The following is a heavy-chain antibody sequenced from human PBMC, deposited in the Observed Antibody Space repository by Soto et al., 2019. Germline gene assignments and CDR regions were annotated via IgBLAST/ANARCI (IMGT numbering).Heavy chain of an antibody. V-gene: IGHV1-24*01. Sequence: QVQLVQSGAEVKKPGASVKVSCKVSGRTLSEISIHWVRQAPGRGPERMGGFDPEYSKTTYAQKFQGRFTMTEDTSTDTAYMELSSLRSDDTAVYYCATDEGDSFNLNYNYMDVWGKGTTVTVSS. CDR3: ATDEGDSFNLNYNYMDV. CDR2: FDPEYSKT. J-gene: IGHJ6*03. CDR1: GRTLSEIS. D-gene: IGHD3-16*01.